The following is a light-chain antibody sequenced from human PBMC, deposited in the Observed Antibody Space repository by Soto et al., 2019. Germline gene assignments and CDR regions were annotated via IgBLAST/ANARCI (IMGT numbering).Light chain of an antibody. CDR2: DAS. CDR1: QDITNY. V-gene: IGKV1-33*01. Sequence: DIQMTQSPSSLSASVGDRVTITCQASQDITNYLNWYQQKAGIAPKVLISDASNLETGVPPRFSGSGSGTEFTWTRSGLQPEDCATYYCQQYDNLPLTVGPGTQVENK. J-gene: IGKJ3*01. CDR3: QQYDNLPLT.